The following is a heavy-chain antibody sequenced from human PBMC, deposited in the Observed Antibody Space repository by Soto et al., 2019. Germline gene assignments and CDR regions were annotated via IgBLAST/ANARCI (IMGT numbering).Heavy chain of an antibody. J-gene: IGHJ4*02. CDR1: GFTFSSYS. Sequence: EVQLVESGGGLVKPGGSLRLSCAASGFTFSSYSMNWVRQAPGKGLEWVSSISSSSSYIYDADSVKGRFTISRDNAKNSLYLQMNSLRAEDTAVYYCARGGLYDYVWGSYPDYWGQGTLFTVSS. CDR3: ARGGLYDYVWGSYPDY. CDR2: ISSSSSYI. D-gene: IGHD3-16*01. V-gene: IGHV3-21*01.